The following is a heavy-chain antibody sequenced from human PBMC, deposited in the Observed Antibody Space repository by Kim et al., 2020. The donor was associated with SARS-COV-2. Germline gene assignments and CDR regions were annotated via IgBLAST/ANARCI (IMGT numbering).Heavy chain of an antibody. CDR3: ARHYYDFSTTYYGFGAFDI. V-gene: IGHV3-30*04. D-gene: IGHD3-22*01. Sequence: KGRFTMSRDNSKNTLYLQMNSVRTEDTAVYYCARHYYDFSTTYYGFGAFDIWGQGTLVTVSS. J-gene: IGHJ3*02.